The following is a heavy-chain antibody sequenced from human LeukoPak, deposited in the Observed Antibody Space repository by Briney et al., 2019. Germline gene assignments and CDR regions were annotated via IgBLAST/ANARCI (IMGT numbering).Heavy chain of an antibody. D-gene: IGHD6-13*01. CDR1: GGTFSSYA. V-gene: IGHV1-69*04. CDR2: IIPILGIA. Sequence: ASVKVSCKASGGTFSSYAISWVRQAPGQGLEWMGMIIPILGIANYAQKFHGRVTITADKSTSTAYMELSSLRSEDTAVYYCAREVLIAAESPYYFDYWGQGTLVTVSS. CDR3: AREVLIAAESPYYFDY. J-gene: IGHJ4*02.